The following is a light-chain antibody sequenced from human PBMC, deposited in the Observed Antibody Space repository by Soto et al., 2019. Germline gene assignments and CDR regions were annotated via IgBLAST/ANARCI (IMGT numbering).Light chain of an antibody. CDR1: SSDVGGYNC. CDR3: CSHSASYTFV. CDR2: DVT. J-gene: IGLJ1*01. V-gene: IGLV2-11*01. Sequence: QSFLTQPRSVSGSPGQSVTISCTGTSSDVGGYNCVSWCQQHPGKAPQLIIYDVTQRPSGVPDRFSGSKSGNTASLSISGLQAEDEADYYCCSHSASYTFVFGTGTKVTVL.